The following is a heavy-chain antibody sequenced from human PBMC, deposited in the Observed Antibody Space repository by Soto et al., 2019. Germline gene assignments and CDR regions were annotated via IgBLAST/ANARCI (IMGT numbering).Heavy chain of an antibody. J-gene: IGHJ4*02. V-gene: IGHV4-59*08. D-gene: IGHD6-13*01. CDR1: GGSIGNSY. CDR2: IYYSGSS. CDR3: ARHSSSWPIFGY. Sequence: QVQLQESGPGLVKPSETLSLTCTVSGGSIGNSYWSWIRQSPGKGLEWIGYIYYSGSSNYNPSLKSRVSISVDTSKNQFSLKLSSVTAADTAVYYCARHSSSWPIFGYWGQGTLVIVSS.